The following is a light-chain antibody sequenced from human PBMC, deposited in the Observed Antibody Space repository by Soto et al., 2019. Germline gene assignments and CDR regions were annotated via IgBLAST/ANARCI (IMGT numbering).Light chain of an antibody. CDR3: ETWDSNTHV. J-gene: IGLJ2*01. V-gene: IGLV4-60*03. CDR2: LEGSGSY. Sequence: QSVLTQSSSASASLGSSVKLTCTLSSGHSSYIIAWHQQQPGKAPRYLMKLEGSGSYNKGSGVPDRFSGSSSGADRYLTISTLQSDDEADYYCETWDSNTHVFGGGTQLTVL. CDR1: SGHSSYI.